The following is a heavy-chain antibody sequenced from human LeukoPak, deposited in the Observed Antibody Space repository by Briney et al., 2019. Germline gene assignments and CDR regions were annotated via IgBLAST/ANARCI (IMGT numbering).Heavy chain of an antibody. CDR2: ISGGDNS. D-gene: IGHD2-21*02. Sequence: PGGSLRLSCAASRFTFSNYAMSWVRQAPGNGLEWVSTISGGDNSYYADSVKGRFTISRDNSRNTLYLQMSSLRAEDTAVYYCAKGRSKYCGGDCFLHVYWGQGTLVTVSS. CDR1: RFTFSNYA. J-gene: IGHJ4*02. CDR3: AKGRSKYCGGDCFLHVY. V-gene: IGHV3-23*01.